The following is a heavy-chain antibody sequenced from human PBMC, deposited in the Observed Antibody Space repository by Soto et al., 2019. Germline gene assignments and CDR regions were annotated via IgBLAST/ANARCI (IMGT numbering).Heavy chain of an antibody. V-gene: IGHV3-23*01. CDR2: ISGSGGST. Sequence: EVQLLESGGGLVQPGGSLRLSCAASGFTFSSYAMSWVRQAPGKGLEWVSAISGSGGSTYYADSVKGRFTISSDNSKNTLYLHMNRLSAEDTDVYYCANDGRGLHDYGILGPWGQGTLVTVSS. CDR1: GFTFSSYA. CDR3: ANDGRGLHDYGILGP. D-gene: IGHD4-17*01. J-gene: IGHJ5*02.